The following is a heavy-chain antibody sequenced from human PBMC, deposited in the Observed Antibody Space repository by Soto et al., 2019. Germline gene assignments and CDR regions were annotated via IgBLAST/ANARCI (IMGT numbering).Heavy chain of an antibody. V-gene: IGHV4-34*01. CDR1: GGSFSGYY. J-gene: IGHJ4*02. CDR2: INHSGST. CDR3: ARGFYYGSGSYYPDY. D-gene: IGHD3-10*01. Sequence: QVQLQQWGAGLLKPSETLSLTCAVYGGSFSGYYWSWIRQPPGKGLEWIGEINHSGSTNYNPSLKSRVTISVDTSKNQFSLKLSSVTAADTAVYYCARGFYYGSGSYYPDYWGQGTLVTVSS.